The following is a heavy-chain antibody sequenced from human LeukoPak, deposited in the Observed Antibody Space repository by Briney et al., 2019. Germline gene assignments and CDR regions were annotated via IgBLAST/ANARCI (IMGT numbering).Heavy chain of an antibody. Sequence: SETLSLTCTVSGGSISYYYWSWIRQPPGKGLEWIGYIYYSGSTNYNPSLKSRVTISVDTSKNPFSLKLNSVTAADTAVYYCARITYGDNHFDIWGQGTMVTVSS. D-gene: IGHD4-23*01. CDR1: GGSISYYY. J-gene: IGHJ3*02. CDR2: IYYSGST. CDR3: ARITYGDNHFDI. V-gene: IGHV4-59*01.